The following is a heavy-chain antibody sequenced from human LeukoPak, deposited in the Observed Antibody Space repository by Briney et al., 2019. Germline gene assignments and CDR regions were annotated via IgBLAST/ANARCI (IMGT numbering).Heavy chain of an antibody. CDR2: IYYSGST. Sequence: SETLSLTCTVSGGSMSPYHWGWIRQPPGKGLGWTGYIYYSGSTNYNPSLNSRVTISVDTSKNQFSLRLSSVTAADTAIYYCARAVSGRFDYWGQGALVTVSS. D-gene: IGHD6-19*01. CDR3: ARAVSGRFDY. CDR1: GGSMSPYH. J-gene: IGHJ4*02. V-gene: IGHV4-59*08.